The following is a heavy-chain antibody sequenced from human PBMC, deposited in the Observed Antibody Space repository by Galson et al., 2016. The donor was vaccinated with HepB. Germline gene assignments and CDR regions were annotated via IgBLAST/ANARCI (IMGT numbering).Heavy chain of an antibody. CDR3: AKDKLLGPFRSPQEARFFYGMDV. J-gene: IGHJ6*04. CDR2: ISWNSGRI. D-gene: IGHD1-26*01. V-gene: IGHV3-9*01. CDR1: GFTFADYD. Sequence: SLRLSCAASGFTFADYDMHWVRQAPGKGLEWVSGISWNSGRIGYGDSVKGRFTISRDNAKNSLYLQMNSLRAEDTALYYCAKDKLLGPFRSPQEARFFYGMDVWGKGTTVTVSS.